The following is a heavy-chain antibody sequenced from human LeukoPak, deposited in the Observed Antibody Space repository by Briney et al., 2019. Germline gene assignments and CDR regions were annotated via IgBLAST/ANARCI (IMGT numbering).Heavy chain of an antibody. J-gene: IGHJ4*02. Sequence: PGGSLRLSCAASGFTFISHWMSWVRQAPGKGLEWVANIKQDGSETYYMGSAKGRFTISRDNAKNSLYLQMNSLRVEDTAIYYCARSSGHTSDYWGQGTLVTVSS. CDR3: ARSSGHTSDY. V-gene: IGHV3-7*01. CDR2: IKQDGSET. CDR1: GFTFISHW.